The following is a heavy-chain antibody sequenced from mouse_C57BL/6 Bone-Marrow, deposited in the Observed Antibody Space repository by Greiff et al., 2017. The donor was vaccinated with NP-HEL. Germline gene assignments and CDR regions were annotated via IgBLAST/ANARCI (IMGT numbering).Heavy chain of an antibody. CDR1: GYAFSSSW. V-gene: IGHV1-82*01. CDR2: IYPGDGDT. Sequence: QVTLKESGPELVKPGASVKISCTASGYAFSSSWMNWVKQRPGKGLEWIGRIYPGDGDTNYNGKFKGKATLTADKSSSTAYMQLSSLTYDDSAVFFCARASMVTTRDYFDYWGQGTTLTVSS. D-gene: IGHD2-2*01. CDR3: ARASMVTTRDYFDY. J-gene: IGHJ2*01.